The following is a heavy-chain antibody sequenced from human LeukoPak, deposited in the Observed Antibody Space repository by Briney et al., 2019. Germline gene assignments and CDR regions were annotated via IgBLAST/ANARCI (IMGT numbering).Heavy chain of an antibody. CDR1: GHSFTSYW. V-gene: IGHV5-51*01. Sequence: GESLKISCKGSGHSFTSYWIGWVRQMPGKGLEWMGIIYPGDSDTRYSPSFQGQVTISADKSISTAYLQWSSLKASDTAMYYCARSARDSSGYYLYYFDYWGQGTLVTVSS. CDR2: IYPGDSDT. CDR3: ARSARDSSGYYLYYFDY. J-gene: IGHJ4*02. D-gene: IGHD3-22*01.